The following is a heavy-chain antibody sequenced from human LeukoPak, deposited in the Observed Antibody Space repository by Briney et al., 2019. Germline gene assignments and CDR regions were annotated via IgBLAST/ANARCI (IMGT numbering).Heavy chain of an antibody. J-gene: IGHJ4*02. CDR1: GFTFSDYW. D-gene: IGHD4-23*01. Sequence: GGSLRLSCAASGFTFSDYWMSWVRQAPGKGLEWVSYISGRSTTIYNADSVKGRFTISRDNAKNSLYLQMNSLRAEDTAVYYCARDSGYSGNSGYFDYWGQGTLVTVSS. V-gene: IGHV3-11*04. CDR2: ISGRSTTI. CDR3: ARDSGYSGNSGYFDY.